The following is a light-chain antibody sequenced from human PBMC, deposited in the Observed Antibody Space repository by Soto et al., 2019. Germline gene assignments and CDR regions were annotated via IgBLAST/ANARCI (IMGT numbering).Light chain of an antibody. Sequence: DIQMTQSPSSLSASVGYRFTITCRASQAMSNYLAWYQQKPGKVPKLLIYAASTLQSGVPSRFSRSGSGTDFTLTISSLQPEDVATYYCQRYNSAPLTFGGWTKVDIK. V-gene: IGKV1-27*01. CDR2: AAS. CDR1: QAMSNY. J-gene: IGKJ4*01. CDR3: QRYNSAPLT.